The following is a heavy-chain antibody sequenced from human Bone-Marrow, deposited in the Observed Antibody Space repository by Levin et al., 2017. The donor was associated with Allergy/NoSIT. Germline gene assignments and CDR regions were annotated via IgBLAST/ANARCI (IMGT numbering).Heavy chain of an antibody. CDR2: IYYSGDT. CDR1: GDSISSGHFF. D-gene: IGHD6-19*01. J-gene: IGHJ4*02. CDR3: ARHKSTVAATMDHFDY. V-gene: IGHV4-39*01. Sequence: SETLSLTCTVSGDSISSGHFFWGWIRQPPGKGLEWIGSIYYSGDTYYNPSLKSPVTVSVDTSRNQFSLKLSSVTAADTAVYYCARHKSTVAATMDHFDYWGRGTLVTVSS.